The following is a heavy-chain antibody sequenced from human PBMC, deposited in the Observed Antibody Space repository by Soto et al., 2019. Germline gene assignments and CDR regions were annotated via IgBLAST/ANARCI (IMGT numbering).Heavy chain of an antibody. J-gene: IGHJ5*02. Sequence: QLQLQESGPGLVKPSETLSLTCTVSGGSISSSSYYWGWIRQPPGKGLEWIGSIYYSGSTYYNPSLKSRVTISVDTSKNQFSLKLSSVTAADTAVYYCARHYRLLNWFDPWGQGTLVTVSS. D-gene: IGHD2-8*02. CDR1: GGSISSSSYY. CDR2: IYYSGST. V-gene: IGHV4-39*01. CDR3: ARHYRLLNWFDP.